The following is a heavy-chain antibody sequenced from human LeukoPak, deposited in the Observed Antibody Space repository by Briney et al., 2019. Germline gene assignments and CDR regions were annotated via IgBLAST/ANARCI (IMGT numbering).Heavy chain of an antibody. CDR3: AREAAAAANWLDP. CDR2: IYYSGST. CDR1: GGSISSYY. Sequence: PSETLSLTCTVSGGSISSYYWSWIRQPPGKGLEWIGYIYYSGSTKYNPSLKSRVTISVDTSKNQFSLRLSSVTAADTAVYYCAREAAAAANWLDPWGQGTLVTVSS. D-gene: IGHD6-13*01. J-gene: IGHJ5*02. V-gene: IGHV4-59*01.